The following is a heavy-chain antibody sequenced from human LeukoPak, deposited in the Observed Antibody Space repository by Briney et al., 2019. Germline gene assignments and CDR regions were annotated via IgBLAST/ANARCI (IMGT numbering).Heavy chain of an antibody. D-gene: IGHD3-9*01. CDR1: GFTFSSYS. CDR3: ARVNYDILTGYAYYYYYYYMDV. V-gene: IGHV3-66*01. J-gene: IGHJ6*03. Sequence: GGSLRLSCAASGFTFSSYSMNWVRQAPGKGLEWVSVIYSGGSTYYADSVKGRFTISRDNSKNTLYLQMNSLRAEDTAVYYCARVNYDILTGYAYYYYYYYMDVWGKGTTVTVSS. CDR2: IYSGGST.